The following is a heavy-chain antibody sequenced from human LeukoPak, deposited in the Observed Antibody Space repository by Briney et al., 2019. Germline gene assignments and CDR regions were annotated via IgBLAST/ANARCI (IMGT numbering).Heavy chain of an antibody. Sequence: GGSLRLSCAASGFTFSSYAMHWVRQAPGKGLEWVAVISYDGSNKYYADSVKGRFTISRDNSKNTLYLQMNSLRAEDTAVYYCARDRNYDFWSGPGGYFDYWGQGTLVTVSS. D-gene: IGHD3-3*01. CDR3: ARDRNYDFWSGPGGYFDY. V-gene: IGHV3-30-3*01. CDR2: ISYDGSNK. J-gene: IGHJ4*02. CDR1: GFTFSSYA.